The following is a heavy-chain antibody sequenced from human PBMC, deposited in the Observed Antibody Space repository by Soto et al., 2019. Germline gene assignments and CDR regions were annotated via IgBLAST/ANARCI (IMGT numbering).Heavy chain of an antibody. J-gene: IGHJ5*02. CDR3: ARTPIGYYSGGTCSNWFDP. CDR1: GGSISGHY. CDR2: IYSSGST. V-gene: IGHV4-59*08. D-gene: IGHD2-8*02. Sequence: SETLSLTCTVSGGSISGHYWSWIRQPPGKGLEWVGYIYSSGSTYVRPSLKSRVSMSVDPSKNQVSLRLTSVTATDTAVYYCARTPIGYYSGGTCSNWFDPWGQGTLVTVSS.